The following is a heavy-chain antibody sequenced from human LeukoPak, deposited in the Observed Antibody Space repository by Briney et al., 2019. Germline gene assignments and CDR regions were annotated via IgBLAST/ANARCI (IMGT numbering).Heavy chain of an antibody. CDR1: GFTFSSYG. Sequence: QPGGSLRLSCAASGFTFSSYGMHWVRQAPGKGLEWVAVISYDGSNKYYADSVKGRFTISRDNSKNTLYLQMNSLRAEGTAVYYCAKVLWGFDSSRPNDAFDIWGQGTMVTVSS. V-gene: IGHV3-30*18. J-gene: IGHJ3*02. D-gene: IGHD3-22*01. CDR2: ISYDGSNK. CDR3: AKVLWGFDSSRPNDAFDI.